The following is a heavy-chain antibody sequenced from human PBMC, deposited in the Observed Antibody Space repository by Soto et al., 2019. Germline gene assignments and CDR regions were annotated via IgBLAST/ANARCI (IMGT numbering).Heavy chain of an antibody. CDR3: ASHCSGGSCYSRLHYYYGMDV. J-gene: IGHJ6*02. CDR2: ISAYNGNT. D-gene: IGHD2-15*01. Sequence: ASVKVSCKASGYTFTSYGISWVRQAPGQGLEWMGWISAYNGNTNYAQKLQGRVTMTTDTSTSTAYMELSSLRSEDTAVYYCASHCSGGSCYSRLHYYYGMDVWGQGTTVTVSS. V-gene: IGHV1-18*01. CDR1: GYTFTSYG.